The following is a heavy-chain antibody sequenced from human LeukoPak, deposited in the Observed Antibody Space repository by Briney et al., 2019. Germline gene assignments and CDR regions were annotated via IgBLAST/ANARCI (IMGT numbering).Heavy chain of an antibody. V-gene: IGHV1-8*01. CDR3: ARGMVRGVPTFDY. CDR1: GYTFTSYD. Sequence: GASVKVSCKASGYTFTSYDFNWVRQASGQGLEWMGWMNPNSGNTGYAQKFQGRVTMTRSTSISTAYMELSSLRSEDTAVYYCARGMVRGVPTFDYWGQGTLVTVSS. CDR2: MNPNSGNT. D-gene: IGHD3-10*01. J-gene: IGHJ4*02.